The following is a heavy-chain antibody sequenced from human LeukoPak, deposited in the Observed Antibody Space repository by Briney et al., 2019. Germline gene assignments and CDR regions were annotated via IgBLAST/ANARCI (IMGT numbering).Heavy chain of an antibody. D-gene: IGHD2-2*02. J-gene: IGHJ6*02. CDR1: GGSFSGYY. V-gene: IGHV4-34*01. CDR2: INHSGST. CDR3: ARGRGYCSSNSCYNGGLYYYYGMDV. Sequence: SETLSLTCAVYGGSFSGYYWSWIRQPPGKGLEWIGEINHSGSTNYNPSLKSRVTISVDTSKNQFSLKLSSVTAADTAVYYCARGRGYCSSNSCYNGGLYYYYGMDVWGQGTTVTVSS.